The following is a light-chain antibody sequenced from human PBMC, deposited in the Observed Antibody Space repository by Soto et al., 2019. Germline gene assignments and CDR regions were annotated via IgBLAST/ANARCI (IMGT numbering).Light chain of an antibody. CDR3: QLLYSYPYT. J-gene: IGKJ2*01. Sequence: QLTQSPLSLSAAVGDRVTITCRASQGIRSYLAWYQHKPGKAPKLLVYDASTLQNGVPSRFRGSGSETDFTLTISSLQSEDFATYYCQLLYSYPYTFGQGTKLEIK. V-gene: IGKV1-9*01. CDR1: QGIRSY. CDR2: DAS.